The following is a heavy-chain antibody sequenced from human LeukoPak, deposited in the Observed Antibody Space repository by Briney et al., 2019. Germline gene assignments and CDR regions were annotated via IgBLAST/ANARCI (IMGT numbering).Heavy chain of an antibody. CDR3: ARRQQLSYYYYGMDV. D-gene: IGHD6-13*01. CDR2: ISSSGSTI. V-gene: IGHV3-11*01. CDR1: GFTFSDYY. Sequence: GGSLRLSCAASGFTFSDYYMSWIRQAPGKGLEWVSYISSSGSTIYYADSVKGRFTISGDNAKNSLYLQMNSLRAEDTAVYYCARRQQLSYYYYGMDVWGQGTTVTVSS. J-gene: IGHJ6*02.